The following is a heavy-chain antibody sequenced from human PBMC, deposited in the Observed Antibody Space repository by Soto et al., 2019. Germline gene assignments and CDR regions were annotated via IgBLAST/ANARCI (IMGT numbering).Heavy chain of an antibody. Sequence: QVQLQESGPGLVKPSQTLSLTCTVSGGSISSGGYYWSWIRQHPGKGLEWIGYLYYSGSTYYNPSRKRRVTISVDTSKNQFSLKLSSVTAADTAVYYCARSGYSYGPNPLLYWGQGTLVTVSS. CDR2: LYYSGST. D-gene: IGHD5-18*01. J-gene: IGHJ4*02. CDR1: GGSISSGGYY. V-gene: IGHV4-31*03. CDR3: ARSGYSYGPNPLLY.